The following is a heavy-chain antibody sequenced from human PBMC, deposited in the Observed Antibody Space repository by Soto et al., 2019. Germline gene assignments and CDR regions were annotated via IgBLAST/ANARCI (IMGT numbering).Heavy chain of an antibody. J-gene: IGHJ4*02. CDR3: AKNRNGALVRGVTPTPDY. CDR1: GFTFGSNW. Sequence: EVQLVESGGGLVEPGGSLRLSCAASGFTFGSNWMHWVRQAPGKGLVWVSYINSDGSKITYADSVRGRFTIARDNAKYTLYLQMHSLRVEDTAVYYCAKNRNGALVRGVTPTPDYWGQGTLVTVSS. CDR2: INSDGSKI. V-gene: IGHV3-74*01. D-gene: IGHD3-10*01.